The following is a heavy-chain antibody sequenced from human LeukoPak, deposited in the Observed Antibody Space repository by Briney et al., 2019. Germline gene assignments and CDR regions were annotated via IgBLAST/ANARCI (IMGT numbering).Heavy chain of an antibody. V-gene: IGHV3-48*01. J-gene: IGHJ4*02. CDR3: AREWRTRVAAIDY. D-gene: IGHD2-15*01. CDR1: GFTFSSYS. CDR2: ISSSSSTI. Sequence: GGSLRLSCAASGFTFSSYSMNWVRQAPGRGLEWVSYISSSSSTIYYADSVKGRFTISRDNAKNSLYLQMNSLRAEDTAVYYCAREWRTRVAAIDYWGQGTLVTVSS.